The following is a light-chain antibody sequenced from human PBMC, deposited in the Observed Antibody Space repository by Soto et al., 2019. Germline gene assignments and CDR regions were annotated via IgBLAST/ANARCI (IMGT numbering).Light chain of an antibody. J-gene: IGLJ2*01. V-gene: IGLV2-14*01. CDR3: SSYTSSSTVV. Sequence: QSALTQPASVSGSPGQSITISCTGTSSDVGAYNYVSWYQQHPGKAPKLIISEVSNRPSGVSNRFSGSKSGNTASLTISGLQAEDEAEYYCSSYTSSSTVVFGGGTKLTVL. CDR1: SSDVGAYNY. CDR2: EVS.